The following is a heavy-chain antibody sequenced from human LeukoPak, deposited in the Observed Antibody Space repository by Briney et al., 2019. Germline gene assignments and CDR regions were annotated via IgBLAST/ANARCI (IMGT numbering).Heavy chain of an antibody. V-gene: IGHV3-23*01. J-gene: IGHJ4*02. Sequence: PGGSLRLSCAASGFTFSSYAMSWVRQAPGKGLEWVSAISGSCGSTYYADCVKGRFTISRDNSKNTLYLLMNSLRAEDKAVYYRARGVQWLVPSFDYWGQGTLVTVSS. CDR2: ISGSCGST. D-gene: IGHD6-19*01. CDR3: ARGVQWLVPSFDY. CDR1: GFTFSSYA.